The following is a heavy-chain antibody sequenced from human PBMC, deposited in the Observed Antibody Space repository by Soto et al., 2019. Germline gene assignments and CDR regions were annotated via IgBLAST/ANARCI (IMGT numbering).Heavy chain of an antibody. CDR3: AREVGGVHWYFDL. CDR1: GGSMTGSNY. Sequence: QVQLHESGPGLVKPSVTLSLTCVVSGGSMTGSNYLSWVRQPPGEGLEWIGNVFEGGSTNFNPSLTSRVTVSLDKSKNQVYLRLTSVTAADTAVYYCAREVGGVHWYFDLWGRGTPVTVSS. CDR2: VFEGGST. V-gene: IGHV4-4*02. J-gene: IGHJ2*01.